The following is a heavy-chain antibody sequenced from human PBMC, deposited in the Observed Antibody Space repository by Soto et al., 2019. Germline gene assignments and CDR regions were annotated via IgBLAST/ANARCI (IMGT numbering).Heavy chain of an antibody. CDR3: AKDLYYDSSGYYNTPFDY. V-gene: IGHV3-23*01. CDR1: GFTFSSYA. D-gene: IGHD3-22*01. J-gene: IGHJ4*02. CDR2: ISGSGGST. Sequence: PGGSLRLSCAASGFTFSSYAMSWVRQAPGKGLEWVSAISGSGGSTYYADSVKGRFTISRDNSKNTLYLQMNSLRAEDTAVYYCAKDLYYDSSGYYNTPFDYWGQGTLVTVSS.